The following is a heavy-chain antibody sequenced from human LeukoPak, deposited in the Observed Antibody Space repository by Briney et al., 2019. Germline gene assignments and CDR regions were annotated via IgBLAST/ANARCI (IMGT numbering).Heavy chain of an antibody. J-gene: IGHJ4*02. CDR3: ARDYPQYRNRGYSGYGTFDY. Sequence: ASVKASCEASGYTFTKFGVSWLRQAPGQGLEWLGWFSAYNGNKNYAQNFQGRVTLTTDTSTSTAYLELTSLRSDDTAVYFCARDYPQYRNRGYSGYGTFDYWGQGTLVTVSS. D-gene: IGHD5-12*01. CDR1: GYTFTKFG. V-gene: IGHV1-18*01. CDR2: FSAYNGNK.